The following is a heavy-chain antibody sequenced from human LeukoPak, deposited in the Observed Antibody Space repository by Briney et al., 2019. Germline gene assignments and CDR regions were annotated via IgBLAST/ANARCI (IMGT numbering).Heavy chain of an antibody. Sequence: GASVKVSCKASGYTFTSYYMHWVRQAPGQGLEWMGIINPSGGSTSYAQKFQGRVTMTRDTSTSTVYMELSSLRSEDTAVYYCARGGLYCTNGVCPFDYWGQGTLVTVSS. V-gene: IGHV1-46*01. CDR3: ARGGLYCTNGVCPFDY. J-gene: IGHJ4*02. CDR2: INPSGGST. CDR1: GYTFTSYY. D-gene: IGHD2-8*01.